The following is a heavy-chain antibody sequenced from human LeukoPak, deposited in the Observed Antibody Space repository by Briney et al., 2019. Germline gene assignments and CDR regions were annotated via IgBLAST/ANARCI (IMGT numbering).Heavy chain of an antibody. J-gene: IGHJ4*02. D-gene: IGHD2-21*02. Sequence: SQTLSLTCAISGDSVSSNSAAWNWIRQSPSRGLEWLGRTYYRSKWYNDYAVSVKSRITISPDTSKSQFSLQLNSVTPEDTAVYYCAREVDIVVVTAVNFDCWGQGTLVTVSS. CDR1: GDSVSSNSAA. V-gene: IGHV6-1*01. CDR3: AREVDIVVVTAVNFDC. CDR2: TYYRSKWYN.